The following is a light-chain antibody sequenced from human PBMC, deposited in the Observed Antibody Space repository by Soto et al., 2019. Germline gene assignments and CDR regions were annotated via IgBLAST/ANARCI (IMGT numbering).Light chain of an antibody. CDR1: SSNIGSNT. CDR2: SNT. V-gene: IGLV1-44*01. J-gene: IGLJ2*01. CDR3: AAWDDSLNGPGVV. Sequence: QSVLTQPPSASGTPGQRVTISCSGSSSNIGSNTVNWYQHLPGTAPKLLIYSNTQRPSGVPDRFSGSKSGTSASLAISGLQSEDEADYYCAAWDDSLNGPGVVFGGGTKLTVL.